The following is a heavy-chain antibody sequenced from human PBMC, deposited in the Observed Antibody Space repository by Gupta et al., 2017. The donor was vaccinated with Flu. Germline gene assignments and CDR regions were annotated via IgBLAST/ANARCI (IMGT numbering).Heavy chain of an antibody. J-gene: IGHJ4*02. CDR3: AKSERYCGGDCHYNH. CDR1: GFTVSSNY. Sequence: EVQLVESGGGLVQPGGSLRLSCAASGFTVSSNYMSWVRQAPGKGLEWVSVIYSGGRTYYADSVKGRFTISRHNSKNTVYFQMNRLRTEDTAVYYCAKSERYCGGDCHYNHGGQGTLVTVYS. V-gene: IGHV3-53*04. CDR2: IYSGGRT. D-gene: IGHD2-21*02.